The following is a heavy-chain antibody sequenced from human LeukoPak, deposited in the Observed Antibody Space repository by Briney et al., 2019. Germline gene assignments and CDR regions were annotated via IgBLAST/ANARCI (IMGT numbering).Heavy chain of an antibody. D-gene: IGHD3-10*01. CDR1: GFTFSSHS. Sequence: GGSLRLSCAASGFTFSSHSMNWVRQAPGKGLEWVSYISSSSSIIYYARSVQGRFTISRDNAKNSLYLQMYSLRAEDTAVYYCARGFYGSVSYYNAEKHGMDVWGQGTTVTVSS. CDR2: ISSSSSII. CDR3: ARGFYGSVSYYNAEKHGMDV. J-gene: IGHJ6*02. V-gene: IGHV3-48*04.